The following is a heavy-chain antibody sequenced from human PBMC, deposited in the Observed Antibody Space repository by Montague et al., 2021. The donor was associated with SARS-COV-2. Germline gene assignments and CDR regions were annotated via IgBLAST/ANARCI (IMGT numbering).Heavy chain of an antibody. V-gene: IGHV4-34*01. CDR1: GGSFSGYY. CDR3: ACGEITTRGLIYYYGMDV. Sequence: SETLSLTCAVYGGSFSGYYWNWIRQPPGKGLEWIGEINHSGSTNYNLSLKSRVTISVDTSKNQFSLKLSSVTAADTAVYYCACGEITTRGLIYYYGMDVWGQGTTVTVSS. D-gene: IGHD4-11*01. CDR2: INHSGST. J-gene: IGHJ6*02.